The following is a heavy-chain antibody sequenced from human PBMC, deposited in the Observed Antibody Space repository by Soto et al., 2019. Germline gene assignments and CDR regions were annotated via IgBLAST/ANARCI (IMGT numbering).Heavy chain of an antibody. CDR3: ARHEGWTGPDQ. Sequence: SETLSLTCAVSGASIGSGGWWSWVRQPPGKGLEWIAEIFHDGNTNYSPSLKSRVTTSVDKSQNQFSLNVYSVTAADTAVYYCARHEGWTGPDQWGQGTLVTVSS. CDR2: IFHDGNT. D-gene: IGHD2-8*02. CDR1: GASIGSGGW. J-gene: IGHJ5*02. V-gene: IGHV4-4*02.